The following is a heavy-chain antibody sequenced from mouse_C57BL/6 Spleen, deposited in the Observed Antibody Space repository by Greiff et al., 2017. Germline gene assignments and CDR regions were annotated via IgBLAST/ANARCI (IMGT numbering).Heavy chain of an antibody. CDR3: ARRDYDPPYYAMDY. CDR1: GYTFTSYW. J-gene: IGHJ4*01. Sequence: QVQLQQPGAELVRPGSSVKLSCKASGYTFTSYWMDWVKQRPGQGLEWIGNIYPSDSETHYNQKFKDKATLTVDKSSSTAYMQLSSLTAEDSAVYYCARRDYDPPYYAMDYWGQGTSVTVSS. V-gene: IGHV1-61*01. CDR2: IYPSDSET. D-gene: IGHD2-4*01.